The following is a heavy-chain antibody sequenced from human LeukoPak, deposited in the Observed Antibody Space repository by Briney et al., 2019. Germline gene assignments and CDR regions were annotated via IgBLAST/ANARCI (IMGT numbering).Heavy chain of an antibody. CDR2: ISGLGGSA. Sequence: GGSLRPSCAASGFMFNNYAMNWVRQAPGKGLEWVSGISGLGGSAYYAASVKGRFTISRDNSGDTLFLQLNNLRVEDTAIYFCARRGGSSWSSFDYWGQGTLVTVSS. V-gene: IGHV3-23*01. CDR3: ARRGGSSWSSFDY. D-gene: IGHD6-13*01. CDR1: GFMFNNYA. J-gene: IGHJ4*02.